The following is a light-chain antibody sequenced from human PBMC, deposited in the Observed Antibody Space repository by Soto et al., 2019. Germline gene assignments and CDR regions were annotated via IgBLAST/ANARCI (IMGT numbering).Light chain of an antibody. Sequence: IVMTHSPATLSVSPGERATLSCRASQSVSSNLAWYQQKPGQAPRLLIYGASTRATGIPARFSGSGSGTEFTLTISSLQSEDFAVYYCQQYNWPPTWTFGQGTKVDIK. J-gene: IGKJ1*01. CDR3: QQYNWPPTWT. V-gene: IGKV3-15*01. CDR1: QSVSSN. CDR2: GAS.